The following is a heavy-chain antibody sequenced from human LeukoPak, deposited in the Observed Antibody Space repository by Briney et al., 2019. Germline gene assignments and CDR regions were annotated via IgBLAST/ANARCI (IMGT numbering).Heavy chain of an antibody. CDR2: IWYDGSNK. D-gene: IGHD3-3*01. CDR3: ARGHDFWSGLLDY. Sequence: GGSLRLSCAASGFTFSSYGMHWVRQAPGKGLEWVAVIWYDGSNKYYADSVKGRFTISRDNSKNTLYLQMNSLRAEDTAVYYCARGHDFWSGLLDYWGQGTLVTVSS. J-gene: IGHJ4*02. V-gene: IGHV3-33*01. CDR1: GFTFSSYG.